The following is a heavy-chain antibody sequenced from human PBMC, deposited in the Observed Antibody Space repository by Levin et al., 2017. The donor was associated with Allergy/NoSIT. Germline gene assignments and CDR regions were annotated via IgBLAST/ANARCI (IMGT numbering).Heavy chain of an antibody. Sequence: HPGGSLRLSCAASGFTFSSYAMSWVRQAPGKGLEWVSAISGSGGSTYYADSVKGRFTISRDNSKNTLYLQMNSLRAEDTAVYYCAKFSDYDYVWGSYPVPLKYYFDYWGQGTLVTVSS. CDR3: AKFSDYDYVWGSYPVPLKYYFDY. D-gene: IGHD3-16*02. CDR1: GFTFSSYA. V-gene: IGHV3-23*01. J-gene: IGHJ4*02. CDR2: ISGSGGST.